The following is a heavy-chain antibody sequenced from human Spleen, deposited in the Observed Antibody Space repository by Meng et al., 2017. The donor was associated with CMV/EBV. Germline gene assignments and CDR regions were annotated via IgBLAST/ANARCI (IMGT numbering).Heavy chain of an antibody. V-gene: IGHV1-2*02. D-gene: IGHD6-13*01. CDR2: INPNSGGT. J-gene: IGHJ4*02. CDR1: GYTFTGYY. CDR3: AREDITAAGNFDY. Sequence: CKASGYTFTGYYMHWVRQAPGRGLERMGWINPNSGGTKYAQTFQGRVTMTRDTSISTAYMDLSRLRSDDTAVYYCAREDITAAGNFDYWGQGTLVTVSS.